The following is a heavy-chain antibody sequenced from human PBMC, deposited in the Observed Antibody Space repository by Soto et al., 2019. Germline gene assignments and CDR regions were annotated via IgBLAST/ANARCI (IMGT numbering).Heavy chain of an antibody. D-gene: IGHD1-26*01. J-gene: IGHJ5*01. CDR3: AKTPSGWYDS. CDR2: VFYTGSA. V-gene: IGHV4-39*01. CDR1: GGSIRGSDDY. Sequence: SETLSLTCTVSGGSIRGSDDYWAWIRQSPGKGLEYIGSVFYTGSAYYNPSLKSRVTIVADTSTNRFFLNLKSVTATDTAVYYCAKTPSGWYDSWGKGTLVTVYS.